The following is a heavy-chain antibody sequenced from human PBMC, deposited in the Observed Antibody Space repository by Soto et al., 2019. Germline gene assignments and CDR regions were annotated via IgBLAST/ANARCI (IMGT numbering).Heavy chain of an antibody. CDR2: ISTYNGDT. CDR3: ARDPSNTSGYRIYFDA. Sequence: ASVKVSCKPSGYSFTTHAITWVRQAPGQGLEWMGWISTYNGDTNYAQKFQGRVTLTKDTSTSTAYMELRSLRSDDTAVYYCARDPSNTSGYRIYFDAWGQGTLVTVSS. D-gene: IGHD6-19*01. CDR1: GYSFTTHA. J-gene: IGHJ5*02. V-gene: IGHV1-18*04.